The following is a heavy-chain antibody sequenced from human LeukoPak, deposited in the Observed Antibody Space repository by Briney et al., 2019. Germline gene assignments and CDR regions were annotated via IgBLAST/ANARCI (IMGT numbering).Heavy chain of an antibody. V-gene: IGHV3-23*01. J-gene: IGHJ4*02. CDR1: GFTFSSYA. D-gene: IGHD3-22*01. CDR3: ARGDYYDSSGYYFDY. CDR2: ISGSGGTT. Sequence: PGGSLRLSCAASGFTFSSYAMSWVRQAPGKGLEWVSAISGSGGTTYYADSVKGRFTISRDNSKNTLYLQMSSLRAEDTALYYCARGDYYDSSGYYFDYWGQGTLVTVSS.